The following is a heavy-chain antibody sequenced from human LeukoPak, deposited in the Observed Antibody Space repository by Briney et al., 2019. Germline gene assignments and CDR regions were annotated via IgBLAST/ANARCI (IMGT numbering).Heavy chain of an antibody. J-gene: IGHJ6*02. Sequence: ASVKVSCKVSGYTLTELSMHWVRQAPGKGLEWMGGFDPEDGETIYAQKFQGRVTMTEDTSTDTAYMELSSLRSEDTAVYYCATVGATGAYYYYGMDVWGQGTTATVSS. CDR1: GYTLTELS. D-gene: IGHD1-26*01. CDR3: ATVGATGAYYYYGMDV. CDR2: FDPEDGET. V-gene: IGHV1-24*01.